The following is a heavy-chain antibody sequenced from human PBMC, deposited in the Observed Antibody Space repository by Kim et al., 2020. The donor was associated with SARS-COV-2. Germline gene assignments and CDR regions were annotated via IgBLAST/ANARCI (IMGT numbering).Heavy chain of an antibody. CDR3: ARVLEYSYGYYYYYGMDV. V-gene: IGHV1-3*01. D-gene: IGHD5-18*01. CDR1: GYTFTSYA. CDR2: INAGNGNT. J-gene: IGHJ6*02. Sequence: ASVKVSCKASGYTFTSYAMHWVRQAPGQRLEWMGWINAGNGNTKYSQKFQGRVTITRDTSASTAYMELSSLRSEDMAVYYCARVLEYSYGYYYYYGMDVWCQGTTVTVSS.